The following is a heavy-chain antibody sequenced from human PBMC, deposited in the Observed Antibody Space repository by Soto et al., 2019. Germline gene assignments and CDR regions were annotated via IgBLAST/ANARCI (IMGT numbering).Heavy chain of an antibody. D-gene: IGHD1-26*01. V-gene: IGHV1-69*06. J-gene: IGHJ6*02. CDR1: GGTFSSYA. CDR3: ARFRRRELRRDYYYYGMDV. Sequence: QVQLVQSGAEVKKPGSSVKVSCKASGGTFSSYAISWVRQAPGQGLEWMGGIIPIFGTANYAQKFQGRVTSTADKSTSTAYRELSSLRSEDTAVYYCARFRRRELRRDYYYYGMDVWGQGTTVTVSS. CDR2: IIPIFGTA.